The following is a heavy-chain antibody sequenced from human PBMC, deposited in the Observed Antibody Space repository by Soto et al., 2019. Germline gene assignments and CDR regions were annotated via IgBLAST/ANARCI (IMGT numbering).Heavy chain of an antibody. CDR2: IRSKAYGGTT. D-gene: IGHD3-10*01. J-gene: IGHJ5*02. V-gene: IGHV3-49*04. CDR1: GFNFVDYA. Sequence: GGPLRLSWTASGFNFVDYAMSWVRQAPGKGLEWVGFIRSKAYGGTTEYAASVKGRFTISRDDSKSIAYLQMNSLKTEDTAVYYCTRGRTEDNWFDPWGQGTLVTVS. CDR3: TRGRTEDNWFDP.